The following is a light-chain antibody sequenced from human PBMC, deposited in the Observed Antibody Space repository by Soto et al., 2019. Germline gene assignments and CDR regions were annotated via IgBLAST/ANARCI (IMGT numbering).Light chain of an antibody. CDR3: QHYGRSTIT. J-gene: IGKJ5*01. CDR2: GAS. Sequence: EIVLTQSPGTLSLSPGERATLSCRASQSVSSSYLAWYQQKPGQAPRLLIYGASSRATGIPDRFSGSGSGTDFPLTISSLEPEDFAVYYCQHYGRSTITFGQGTRLEIK. V-gene: IGKV3-20*01. CDR1: QSVSSSY.